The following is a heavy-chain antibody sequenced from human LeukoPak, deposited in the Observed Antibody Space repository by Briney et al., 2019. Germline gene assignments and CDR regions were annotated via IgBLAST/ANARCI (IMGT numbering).Heavy chain of an antibody. CDR2: IYYSGST. CDR3: ARQGNEWFDP. D-gene: IGHD3-10*01. V-gene: IGHV4-59*08. CDR1: GGSISSYY. Sequence: SETLSLTCTVSGGSISSYYWSWIRQPPGKGLEWIGYIYYSGSTNYNPSLKSRVTISVDTSKNQFSLKLSSVTAADTAVYYCARQGNEWFDPWGQGTLVTVSS. J-gene: IGHJ5*02.